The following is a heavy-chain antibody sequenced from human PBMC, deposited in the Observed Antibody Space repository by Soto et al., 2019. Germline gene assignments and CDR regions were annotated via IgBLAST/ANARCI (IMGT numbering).Heavy chain of an antibody. J-gene: IGHJ4*02. D-gene: IGHD2-2*02. CDR3: ATRDTGHY. Sequence: QVQLVQSGAEVKKPGASVKVSCKASGYTFTTYYMHWVRQAPGQGLEWMGIISPDGGRTSYAQKVKVRVTMTRYTSTCTVYMELSRLISEDTAAYYCATRDTGHYWGQGTLGSVSS. CDR1: GYTFTTYY. CDR2: ISPDGGRT. V-gene: IGHV1-46*01.